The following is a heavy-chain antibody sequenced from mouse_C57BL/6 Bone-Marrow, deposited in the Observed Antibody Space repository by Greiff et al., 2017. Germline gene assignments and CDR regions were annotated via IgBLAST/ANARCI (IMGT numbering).Heavy chain of an antibody. V-gene: IGHV1-69*01. J-gene: IGHJ3*01. CDR1: GYTFTSYW. CDR3: ARCRDYDVAWFAY. CDR2: IDPSDSYT. D-gene: IGHD2-4*01. Sequence: VQLQQPGAELVMPGASVKLSCKASGYTFTSYWMHWVKQRPGQGLEWIGEIDPSDSYTNYNQKFKGKSTLTVDKSSSTAYMQLSSLTSEDSAVYYCARCRDYDVAWFAYWGQGTLVTVSA.